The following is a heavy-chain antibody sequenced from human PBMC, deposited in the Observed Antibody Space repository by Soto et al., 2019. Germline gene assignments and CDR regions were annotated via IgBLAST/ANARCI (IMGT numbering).Heavy chain of an antibody. D-gene: IGHD2-15*01. J-gene: IGHJ4*02. CDR2: VNPDTGDT. Sequence: QVQLVQSGAEVKKPGASVKVSCKASGYTFVAFDIAWVRQASGQGLEWVGWVNPDTGDTAYKREFQGRLSMTRDTSINTVYMEFSSLTPDDTAMYFCVRQAGGASTPGDDYWGKGTLVTVSP. CDR1: GYTFVAFD. CDR3: VRQAGGASTPGDDY. V-gene: IGHV1-8*01.